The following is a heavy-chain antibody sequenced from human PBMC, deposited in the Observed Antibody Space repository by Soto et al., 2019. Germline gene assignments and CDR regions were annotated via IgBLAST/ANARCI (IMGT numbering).Heavy chain of an antibody. CDR2: IYSGGST. CDR3: AGPGEQHRY. Sequence: GGSLSLSCAPSGFTVSSNHMSWVRQAPGKGLEWVSLIYSGGSTYYADSVKGRFTFSRDNSKNTLYLQMNSLRVEDTAVYYCAGPGEQHRYWGQGTLVTVSS. J-gene: IGHJ4*02. CDR1: GFTVSSNH. D-gene: IGHD3-16*01. V-gene: IGHV3-66*01.